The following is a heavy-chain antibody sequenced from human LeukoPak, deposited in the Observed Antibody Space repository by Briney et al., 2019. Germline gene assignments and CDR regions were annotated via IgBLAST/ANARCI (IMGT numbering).Heavy chain of an antibody. V-gene: IGHV3-30*18. CDR1: GFTFSSYG. D-gene: IGHD6-13*01. J-gene: IGHJ4*02. CDR3: AKYRQGIAEHFDY. CDR2: ISYDGSNK. Sequence: GGSLRLSCAASGFTFSSYGMLWVRQAPGKGLEWVAVISYDGSNKYYADSVKGRFTISRDNSKNTLYLQMNSLRAEDTAVYYCAKYRQGIAEHFDYWGQGTLVTVSS.